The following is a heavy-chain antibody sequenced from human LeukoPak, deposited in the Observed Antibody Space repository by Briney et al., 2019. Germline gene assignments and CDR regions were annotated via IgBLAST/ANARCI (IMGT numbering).Heavy chain of an antibody. J-gene: IGHJ4*02. Sequence: PGGSLRLSCAACGLTFSSYSMKWDRQAPGKGLEWGSSISSRISYINNADSVKGRSTISRENAKNSLYLQMNSLTAEDTAVYYCASGPPSDGRQVVVNDYWGQGTLVTVSS. CDR2: ISSRISYI. D-gene: IGHD3-22*01. CDR3: ASGPPSDGRQVVVNDY. CDR1: GLTFSSYS. V-gene: IGHV3-21*01.